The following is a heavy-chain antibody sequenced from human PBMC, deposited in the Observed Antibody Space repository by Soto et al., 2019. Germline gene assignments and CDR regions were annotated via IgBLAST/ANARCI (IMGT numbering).Heavy chain of an antibody. CDR3: ARHSMVTPPSDAFDI. D-gene: IGHD4-4*01. CDR2: IYPGDSDT. CDR1: GYSFTSYW. J-gene: IGHJ3*02. Sequence: PGESRKISCKGSGYSFTSYWIGWVRQMPGKGLEWMGIIYPGDSDTRYSPSFQGQVTISADKSISTAYLQWSSLKASDTAMYYCARHSMVTPPSDAFDIWGQGTMVTVSS. V-gene: IGHV5-51*01.